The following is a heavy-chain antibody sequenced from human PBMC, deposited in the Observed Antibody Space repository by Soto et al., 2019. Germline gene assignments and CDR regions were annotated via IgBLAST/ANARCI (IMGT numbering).Heavy chain of an antibody. J-gene: IGHJ5*02. V-gene: IGHV5-10-1*01. D-gene: IGHD2-2*01. CDR2: IDPRDSYV. CDR3: ARMFCSTTTCDSWFDP. Sequence: GESLRISCTGFGYTVTSFCISLVRQIPGKGLEWMGRIDPRDSYVNYSPSFQGHVTISLDKSISTAYLQWGSLKASDNAMYYCARMFCSTTTCDSWFDPWGQGTLVTVSS. CDR1: GYTVTSFC.